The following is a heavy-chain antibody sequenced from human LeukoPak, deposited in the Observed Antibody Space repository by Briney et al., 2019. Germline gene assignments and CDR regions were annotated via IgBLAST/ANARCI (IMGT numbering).Heavy chain of an antibody. Sequence: GASLKLSCNASGYTFTSYGISWVRQAPGQGLEWIGWISAYNGNTNYAQKLQGRATMTTDTSTSTAYMELRSLRSDDTAVYYCARDRLIAADDLFDYWGQGTLVTVSS. CDR1: GYTFTSYG. CDR3: ARDRLIAADDLFDY. D-gene: IGHD6-13*01. CDR2: ISAYNGNT. V-gene: IGHV1-18*01. J-gene: IGHJ4*02.